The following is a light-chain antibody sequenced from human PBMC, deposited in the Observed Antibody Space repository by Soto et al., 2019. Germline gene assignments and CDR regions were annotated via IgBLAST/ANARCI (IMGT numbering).Light chain of an antibody. CDR3: QQRSNWHVT. V-gene: IGKV3-11*01. Sequence: EIVLPQSPSTLPFSPGERATLSCRSTQSVSSYLAWYQQKPGQAPRLLIYAASNRATGTPARFSGSGSGTDFTLTISGLEPEDFAVYYCQQRSNWHVTFGQGTKLEIK. CDR2: AAS. CDR1: QSVSSY. J-gene: IGKJ2*01.